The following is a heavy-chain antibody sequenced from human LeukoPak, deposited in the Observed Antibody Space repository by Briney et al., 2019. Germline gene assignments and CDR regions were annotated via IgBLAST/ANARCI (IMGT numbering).Heavy chain of an antibody. V-gene: IGHV4-59*01. J-gene: IGHJ4*02. D-gene: IGHD6-13*01. CDR3: ARGESSNWSFDY. CDR2: IYYSGST. Sequence: SETLSLTCTVSGDSISSYYWSWIRQPPGKGLEWIGYIYYSGSTNYNPSLKSRVTISVDTSKNQFSLKLGSVTAADAAVYYCARGESSNWSFDYWGQGTLVTVSS. CDR1: GDSISSYY.